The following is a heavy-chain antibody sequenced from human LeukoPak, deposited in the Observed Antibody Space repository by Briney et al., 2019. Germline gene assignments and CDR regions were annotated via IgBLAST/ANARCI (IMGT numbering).Heavy chain of an antibody. V-gene: IGHV3-74*01. CDR3: ARGNSYSWDY. D-gene: IGHD5-18*01. CDR1: GFTFSSYW. Sequence: GRSLRLSCAASGFTFSSYWMHWVRQAPGKGLVWVSRLNSDGSSTNYADSVKGRFTISRDNAKNTLYLQMNSLRAEDTAVYYCARGNSYSWDYWGQGTLVTVSS. CDR2: LNSDGSST. J-gene: IGHJ4*02.